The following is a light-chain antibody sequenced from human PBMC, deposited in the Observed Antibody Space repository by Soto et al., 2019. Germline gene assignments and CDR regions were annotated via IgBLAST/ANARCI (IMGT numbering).Light chain of an antibody. CDR2: AAS. J-gene: IGKJ2*01. Sequence: DIQMTQSPSSLSASVGDRVTITCRASQDIRNDLGWYQQKSGQAPKRLIYAASSLQSGVPSRFSGRASGTEFTLTISSLEPEDFATYYCLQHNSLPYTFGQGTKLEIK. CDR3: LQHNSLPYT. V-gene: IGKV1-17*01. CDR1: QDIRND.